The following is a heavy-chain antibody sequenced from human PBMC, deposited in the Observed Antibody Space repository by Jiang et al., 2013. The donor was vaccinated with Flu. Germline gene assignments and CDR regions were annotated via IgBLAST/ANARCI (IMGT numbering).Heavy chain of an antibody. CDR3: AREIAVAGTVDY. J-gene: IGHJ4*02. Sequence: VSGDSISSSNWWSWVRQPPGKGLEWIGEIFYNGNTNYNPSLKTRVTISVDKSKNQFSLKLSSVTAADTAVYYCAREIAVAGTVDYWGQGTLVTVSS. D-gene: IGHD6-19*01. V-gene: IGHV4-4*02. CDR1: GDSISSSNW. CDR2: IFYNGNT.